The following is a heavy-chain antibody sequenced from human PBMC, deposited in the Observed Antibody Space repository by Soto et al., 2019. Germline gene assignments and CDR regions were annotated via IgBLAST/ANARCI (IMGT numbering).Heavy chain of an antibody. Sequence: QVQLQQWGAGLLKPSETLSLTCAVYGGSLSGYYGNWIRQSPGKGLEWTGEINHSGSTNYNPSLKSRVTISIDTSKNQFSLKLSSVTAADTAVYYCARTRNLDVWGQGTTVIVSS. D-gene: IGHD1-1*01. CDR3: ARTRNLDV. V-gene: IGHV4-34*01. J-gene: IGHJ6*02. CDR1: GGSLSGYY. CDR2: INHSGST.